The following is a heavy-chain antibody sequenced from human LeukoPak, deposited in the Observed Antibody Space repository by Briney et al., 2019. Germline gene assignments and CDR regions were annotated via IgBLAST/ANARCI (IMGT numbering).Heavy chain of an antibody. CDR2: ISAYNGNT. CDR3: ARDTSPIAVAGTGQD. Sequence: ASVKVSCKASGYTFTSYGISWVRQAPGQGLEWMGWISAYNGNTNYAQKLQGRVTMTTDTSTSTAYMELRSLRSDDTAVYYCARDTSPIAVAGTGQDWGQGTLVTVSS. CDR1: GYTFTSYG. D-gene: IGHD6-19*01. V-gene: IGHV1-18*01. J-gene: IGHJ4*02.